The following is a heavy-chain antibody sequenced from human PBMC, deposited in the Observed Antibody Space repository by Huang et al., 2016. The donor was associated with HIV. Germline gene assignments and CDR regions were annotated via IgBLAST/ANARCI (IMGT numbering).Heavy chain of an antibody. CDR1: GFSFTSYW. V-gene: IGHV5-51*03. D-gene: IGHD5-18*01. CDR2: IFPGNSNP. Sequence: EVQLVQSGVEVKKPGESLKISCKGSGFSFTSYWIGGVRRMPGKGLEWMGIIFPGNSNPFYSPSFQGQVTTSADKYTRTAYLQWSSLKASDSAIYYCAIHDSNDFTFDDWGQGTLVAVSS. J-gene: IGHJ4*02. CDR3: AIHDSNDFTFDD.